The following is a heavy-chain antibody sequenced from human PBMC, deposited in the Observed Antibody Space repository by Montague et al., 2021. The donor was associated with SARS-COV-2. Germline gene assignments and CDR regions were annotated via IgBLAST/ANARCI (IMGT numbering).Heavy chain of an antibody. CDR1: GFTFSNYC. D-gene: IGHD3-16*01. V-gene: IGHV3-74*01. J-gene: IGHJ4*02. CDR2: INSDGSSI. CDR3: ARATRLIGRVD. Sequence: SLRLSCAASGFTFSNYCMPWVRQAPGKGLVWVSCINSDGSSICYADSVKGRFTISRDNAKNTLYLQMNSLRAEDTAVYYCARATRLIGRVDWGQGTLVTVSS.